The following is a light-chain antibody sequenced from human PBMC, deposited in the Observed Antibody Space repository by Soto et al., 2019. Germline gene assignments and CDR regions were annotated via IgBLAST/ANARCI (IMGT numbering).Light chain of an antibody. CDR3: QQYGSSRIT. J-gene: IGKJ5*01. CDR2: GAS. V-gene: IGKV3-20*01. Sequence: EIVLTQSPATLSLSPGDRAILSCRASQSVSSNLAWYQQKPGQTPRLLIYGASSRATGIPDRFSGSGSGTDFTLTISRLEPEDFAVYYCQQYGSSRITFGQGTRLEIK. CDR1: QSVSSN.